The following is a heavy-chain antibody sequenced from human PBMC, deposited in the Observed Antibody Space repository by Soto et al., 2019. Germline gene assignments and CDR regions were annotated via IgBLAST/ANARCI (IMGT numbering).Heavy chain of an antibody. V-gene: IGHV4-59*01. J-gene: IGHJ6*02. CDR1: GGSISSYY. CDR3: ARGAALSLRVYYYGMDV. CDR2: IYYSGST. Sequence: SETLSLTCTVSGGSISSYYWNWIRQPPGKGLEWIGYIYYSGSTNYNPSLKSRVTISVDTSKNQFSLKLSSVTAADTAVYYCARGAALSLRVYYYGMDVWGQGTTVTVSS.